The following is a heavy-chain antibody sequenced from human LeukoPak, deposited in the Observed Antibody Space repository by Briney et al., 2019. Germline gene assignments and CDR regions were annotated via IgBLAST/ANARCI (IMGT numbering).Heavy chain of an antibody. CDR2: IYYSGNT. D-gene: IGHD4-17*01. J-gene: IGHJ4*02. Sequence: SETLSLTCAVSGGSISSGSYFWGWIRQPPGTTLEWIGYIYYSGNTNYNPSLKSRVTISIDSSKNHFSPKVYSVTAADTAVYYCARSSTGTLFDYWGQGTLVTVSS. V-gene: IGHV4-61*03. CDR3: ARSSTGTLFDY. CDR1: GGSISSGSYF.